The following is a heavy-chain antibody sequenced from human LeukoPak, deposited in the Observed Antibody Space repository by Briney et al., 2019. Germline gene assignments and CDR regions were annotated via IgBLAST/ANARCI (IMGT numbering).Heavy chain of an antibody. CDR1: GFTFSSYA. J-gene: IGHJ5*02. V-gene: IGHV3-64*04. CDR2: ISSNGGGT. D-gene: IGHD6-19*01. CDR3: ARGAPVAEA. Sequence: GGSLRLSCSASGFTFSSYAMHWVRQAPGKGLEYVSGISSNGGGTHYADSVKGRFTISRDNSKNSLYLQMNSLRAEDTAIYYCARGAPVAEAWGQGTLVTVSS.